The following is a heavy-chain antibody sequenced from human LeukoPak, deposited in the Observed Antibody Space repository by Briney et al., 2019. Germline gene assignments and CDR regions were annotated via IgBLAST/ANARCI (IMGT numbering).Heavy chain of an antibody. CDR1: GFTFDDYA. CDR2: ISWNSGSI. V-gene: IGHV3-9*01. J-gene: IGHJ4*02. Sequence: PGGSLRLSCAASGFTFDDYAMHWVRQAPGKGLEWVSGISWNSGSIGYADSVKGRFTISRDNAKNSLYLQMNSLRAEDTALYYCAKDKVRGGGPGIAAAGTALDYWGQGTLVTVSS. D-gene: IGHD6-13*01. CDR3: AKDKVRGGGPGIAAAGTALDY.